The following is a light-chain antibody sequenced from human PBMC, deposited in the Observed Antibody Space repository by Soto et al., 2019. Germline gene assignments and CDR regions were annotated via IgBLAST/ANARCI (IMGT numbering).Light chain of an antibody. CDR1: QSVSSN. CDR2: GAS. Sequence: EIVMTQSPATLSVSPGERATLSCRASQSVSSNLAWYQQNPGQAPTLLIYGASARATGIPARFSGSGSGTAFTLTISSLQSEDFAVYYCQHYNNWPFTFGQGTKLEI. V-gene: IGKV3-15*01. J-gene: IGKJ2*01. CDR3: QHYNNWPFT.